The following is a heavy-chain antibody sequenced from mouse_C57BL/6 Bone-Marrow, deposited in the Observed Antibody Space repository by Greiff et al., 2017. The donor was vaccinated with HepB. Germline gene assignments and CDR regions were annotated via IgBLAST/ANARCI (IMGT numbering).Heavy chain of an antibody. CDR1: GFNIKDDY. D-gene: IGHD3-2*02. J-gene: IGHJ3*01. V-gene: IGHV14-4*01. Sequence: EVKLVESGAELVRPGASVKLSCTASGFNIKDDYMHWVKQRPEQGLEWIGWIDPENGDTEYASKFQGKATITADTSSNTAYLQLSSLTSEDTAVYYCTTGQLRPYWGQGTLVTVSA. CDR2: IDPENGDT. CDR3: TTGQLRPY.